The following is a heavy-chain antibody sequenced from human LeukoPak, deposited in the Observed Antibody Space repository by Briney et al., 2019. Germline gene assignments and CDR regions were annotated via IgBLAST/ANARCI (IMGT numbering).Heavy chain of an antibody. J-gene: IGHJ3*01. V-gene: IGHV3-21*01. Sequence: KPGGSLSLSCAASGFPFSIYSMNWVRQAPGKGLEGVSSVSSSSTTIYYADSLEGRFTISRDNAKNSLFLQVNRLRDEDTAVYYCARGPPCSSTSCYVTGAFDFWGQGTMVTVSS. D-gene: IGHD2-2*01. CDR2: VSSSSTTI. CDR3: ARGPPCSSTSCYVTGAFDF. CDR1: GFPFSIYS.